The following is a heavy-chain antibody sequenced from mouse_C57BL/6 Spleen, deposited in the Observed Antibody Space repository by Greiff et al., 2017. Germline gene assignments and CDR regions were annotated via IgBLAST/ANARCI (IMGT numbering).Heavy chain of an antibody. D-gene: IGHD1-1*01. CDR1: GYTFTSYG. V-gene: IGHV1-81*01. CDR3: ASSTRNYAMDY. CDR2: IYPRSGNT. Sequence: QVQLKESGAELARPGASVKLSCKASGYTFTSYGISWVKQRTGQGLEWIGEIYPRSGNTYYNEKFKGKATLTADKSSSTAYMELRSLTSEDSAVYFCASSTRNYAMDYWGQGTSVTVSS. J-gene: IGHJ4*01.